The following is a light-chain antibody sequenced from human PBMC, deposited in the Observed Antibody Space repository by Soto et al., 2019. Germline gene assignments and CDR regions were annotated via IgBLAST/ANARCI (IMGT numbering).Light chain of an antibody. CDR2: DVT. CDR1: SGDVAGYNY. V-gene: IGLV2-11*01. J-gene: IGLJ1*01. Sequence: QSALTQPRSVSGSPGQSVTISCTGTSGDVAGYNYVSWYQLHPGKAPKLMIYDVTKRPSGVPDRFSGSKSGNTASLTISGLQAEDEADYYCSSYTAGGTIFGTGTKLTVL. CDR3: SSYTAGGTI.